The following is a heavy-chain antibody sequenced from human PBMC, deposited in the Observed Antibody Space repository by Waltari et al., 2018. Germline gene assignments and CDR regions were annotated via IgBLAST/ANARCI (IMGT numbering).Heavy chain of an antibody. V-gene: IGHV3-9*01. J-gene: IGHJ4*02. CDR1: GFTFDDYA. CDR2: ISWKSGSI. Sequence: EVQLVESGGGLVQPGRSLRLSCAASGFTFDDYAMHWFRQAPGKGLEWVSGISWKSGSIGYADSVKGRFTISRDNAKNSLYLQMNSLRAEDTALYYCAKEYILTGIDYWGQGTLVTVSS. D-gene: IGHD3-9*01. CDR3: AKEYILTGIDY.